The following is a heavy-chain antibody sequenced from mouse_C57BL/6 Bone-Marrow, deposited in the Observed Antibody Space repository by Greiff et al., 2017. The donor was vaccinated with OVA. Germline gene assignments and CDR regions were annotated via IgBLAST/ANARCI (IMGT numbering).Heavy chain of an antibody. D-gene: IGHD1-1*01. CDR3: ARERLTTVVATRYFDV. Sequence: QVQLQQPGAELVKPGASVKMSCKASGYTFTSYWITWVKQRPGQGLEWIGDIYPGSGSTNYNEKFKSKATLTVDTSSSTAYMQLSSLTSEDSAVYYCARERLTTVVATRYFDVWGTGTTVTVSS. CDR2: IYPGSGST. CDR1: GYTFTSYW. J-gene: IGHJ1*03. V-gene: IGHV1-55*01.